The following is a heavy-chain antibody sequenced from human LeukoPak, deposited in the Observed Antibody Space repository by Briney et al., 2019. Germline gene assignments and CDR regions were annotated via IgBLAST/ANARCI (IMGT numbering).Heavy chain of an antibody. V-gene: IGHV4-4*07. D-gene: IGHD3-22*01. CDR2: IYTSGST. CDR1: GGSISSYY. Sequence: SETLSLTCTVSGGSISSYYWSWIRQPAGKGLEWIGRIYTSGSTNYNPSLKSRVTMSVDTSKNQFSLKLSSVTAAGTAVYYCARGYYSGYYFFDGGLHFDYWGQGTLVTVSS. CDR3: ARGYYSGYYFFDGGLHFDY. J-gene: IGHJ4*02.